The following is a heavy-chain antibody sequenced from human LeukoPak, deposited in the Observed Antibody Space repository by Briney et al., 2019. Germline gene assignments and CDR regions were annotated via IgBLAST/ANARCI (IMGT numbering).Heavy chain of an antibody. CDR1: GYSFSNFW. J-gene: IGHJ2*01. CDR2: IYPTYSDT. V-gene: IGHV5-51*01. Sequence: GESLKISCKGSGYSFSNFWIGWVRQMPGKGLEWMGIIYPTYSDTRYSPSFQGQVTFSADKSINTAYLQWSSLKASDTAMYYCARVADYYASGRYFDLWGRGTPVTVSS. D-gene: IGHD3-10*01. CDR3: ARVADYYASGRYFDL.